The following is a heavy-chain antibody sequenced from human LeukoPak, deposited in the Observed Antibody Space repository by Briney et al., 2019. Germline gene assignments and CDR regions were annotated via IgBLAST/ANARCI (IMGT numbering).Heavy chain of an antibody. J-gene: IGHJ4*02. CDR3: ARKNYDSTAYSSYFDY. D-gene: IGHD3-22*01. CDR1: GFTFSRYA. Sequence: GGSLRLSCAASGFTFSRYAMRWVRQAPGNGLEWVSGLSGSGGSTDYADSVKGRFTISRDNSKNTLFLQMNSLRAEDTAVYYCARKNYDSTAYSSYFDYWGQGTLATVSS. V-gene: IGHV3-23*01. CDR2: LSGSGGST.